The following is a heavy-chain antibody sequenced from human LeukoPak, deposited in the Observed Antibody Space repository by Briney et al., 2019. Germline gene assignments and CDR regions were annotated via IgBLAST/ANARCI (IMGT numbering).Heavy chain of an antibody. CDR1: GYTFTSYG. D-gene: IGHD2-2*02. CDR2: ISAYNGNT. J-gene: IGHJ4*02. CDR3: ARDGNRYCSSTSCYKDPFDY. Sequence: ASVKVSCKASGYTFTSYGISWVRQAPGQGLEWMGWISAYNGNTNYAQKLQGRVTMTTDTSTSTAHMELRSLRSDDTAVYYCARDGNRYCSSTSCYKDPFDYWGQGTLVTVSS. V-gene: IGHV1-18*01.